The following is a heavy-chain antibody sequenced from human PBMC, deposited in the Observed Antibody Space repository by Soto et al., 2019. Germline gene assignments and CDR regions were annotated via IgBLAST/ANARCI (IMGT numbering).Heavy chain of an antibody. V-gene: IGHV4-30-2*01. D-gene: IGHD6-6*01. CDR3: AGGIAARPLGY. CDR1: GGSISSGCYS. J-gene: IGHJ4*02. CDR2: IYHSGST. Sequence: SETLSLTCAVSGGSISSGCYSWSWIRQPPGKGLEWIGYIYHSGSTYYNPSLKSRVTISVDRSKNQFSLKLSSVTAADTAVYYCAGGIAARPLGYWGQGTLLTVSS.